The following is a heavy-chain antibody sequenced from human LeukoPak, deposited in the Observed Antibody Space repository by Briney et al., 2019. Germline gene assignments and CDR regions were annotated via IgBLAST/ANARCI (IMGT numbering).Heavy chain of an antibody. V-gene: IGHV4-34*01. CDR2: INHSGST. D-gene: IGHD3-22*01. Sequence: LEWIGEINHSGSTNYNPSLKSRVTISVDTSKNQFSLKLSPVTAADTAVYYCARRGSSGYYMWGQGTLVTVSS. J-gene: IGHJ4*02. CDR3: ARRGSSGYYM.